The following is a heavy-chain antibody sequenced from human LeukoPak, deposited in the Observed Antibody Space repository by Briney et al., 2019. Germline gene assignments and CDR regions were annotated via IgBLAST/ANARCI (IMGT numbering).Heavy chain of an antibody. V-gene: IGHV4-30-4*01. CDR1: GGSIRSSYYY. Sequence: SETLSLTCTVSGGSIRSSYYYWSWIRQPPGKGLEWIGYIYYSGSTYYNPPLKSRVTISVDTSKNQFSLKLSSVTAADTAVYYCAREGYDSSGYYYLGFDYWGQGTLVTVSS. CDR2: IYYSGST. CDR3: AREGYDSSGYYYLGFDY. D-gene: IGHD3-22*01. J-gene: IGHJ4*02.